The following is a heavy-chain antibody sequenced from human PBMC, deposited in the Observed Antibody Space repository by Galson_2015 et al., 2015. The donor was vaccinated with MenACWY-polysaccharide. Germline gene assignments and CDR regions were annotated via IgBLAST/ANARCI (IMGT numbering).Heavy chain of an antibody. CDR1: GFTFSNAW. J-gene: IGHJ4*02. D-gene: IGHD5-24*01. Sequence: SLRLSCAASGFTFSNAWMNWVRQAPGKGLEWVGRIKSKYDGGTTEYAAPVKGRVTISRDDSKKTVYLQVNGLKTEDAAVYYCATGDGCNWGLDYWGQGTLVTVSS. V-gene: IGHV3-15*01. CDR3: ATGDGCNWGLDY. CDR2: IKSKYDGGTT.